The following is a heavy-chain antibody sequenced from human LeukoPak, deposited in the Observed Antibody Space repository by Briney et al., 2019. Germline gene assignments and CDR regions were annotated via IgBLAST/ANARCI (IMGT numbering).Heavy chain of an antibody. V-gene: IGHV3-53*04. J-gene: IGHJ6*02. D-gene: IGHD3-9*01. CDR3: ARDDDIYGMDV. CDR1: GFTVSSNY. CDR2: IYSGGST. Sequence: GGSLRLSCAASGFTVSSNYMSWVRQAPGKGLEWVSVIYSGGSTYYADSVKGRFTISRHNSMNTLYLQMNSLRAEDTAVYYCARDDDIYGMDVWGQGTTVTVSS.